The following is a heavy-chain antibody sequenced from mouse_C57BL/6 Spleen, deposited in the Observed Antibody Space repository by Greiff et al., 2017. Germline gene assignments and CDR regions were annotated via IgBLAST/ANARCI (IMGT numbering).Heavy chain of an antibody. V-gene: IGHV1-64*01. Sequence: QVQLQRPGAELVKPGASVKLSCKASGYTFTSYWMHWVKQRPGQGLEWIGMIHPNSGSTNYNEKFKSKATLTVDKSSSTAYMQLSSLTSEGSAVYYCAREENYYGSSPYWYFDVWGTGTTVTGSS. CDR2: IHPNSGST. J-gene: IGHJ1*03. CDR3: AREENYYGSSPYWYFDV. CDR1: GYTFTSYW. D-gene: IGHD1-1*01.